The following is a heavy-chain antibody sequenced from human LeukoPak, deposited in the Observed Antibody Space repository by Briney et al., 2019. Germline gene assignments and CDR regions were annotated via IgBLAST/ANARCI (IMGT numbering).Heavy chain of an antibody. CDR3: ARDLTTGIDC. V-gene: IGHV3-48*03. CDR2: ISSSGSTI. Sequence: AGGSLRLSCAASGFTFSSYEMNWVRQAPGKGLEWVSYISSSGSTISYADSVKGRFTISRDNAKNSLYLQMNSLRAEDTAVYYCARDLTTGIDCWGQGTLVTASS. D-gene: IGHD4-17*01. J-gene: IGHJ4*02. CDR1: GFTFSSYE.